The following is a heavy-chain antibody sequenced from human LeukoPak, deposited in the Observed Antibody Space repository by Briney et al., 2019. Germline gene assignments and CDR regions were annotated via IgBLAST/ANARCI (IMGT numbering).Heavy chain of an antibody. CDR3: ARAGGSCSSTSCYNVYYYYYGMDV. V-gene: IGHV3-30-3*01. D-gene: IGHD2-2*02. CDR2: ISYDGSNK. Sequence: GGSLRLSCAASGFTFSSYDMHWVRQAPGKGLEWVAVISYDGSNKYYADSVKGRFTISRDNSKNTLYLQMNSLRAEDTAVYYCARAGGSCSSTSCYNVYYYYYGMDVWGQGTTVTVSS. J-gene: IGHJ6*02. CDR1: GFTFSSYD.